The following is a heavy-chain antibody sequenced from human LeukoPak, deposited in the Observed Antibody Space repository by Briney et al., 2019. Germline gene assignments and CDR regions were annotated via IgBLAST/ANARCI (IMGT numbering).Heavy chain of an antibody. V-gene: IGHV1-69*04. CDR1: GGTFSSYT. Sequence: ASVKVSCKASGGTFSSYTISWVRQAPGQGLEWMGRIIPILGIANYAQKFQGRVTITADKSTSTAHMELSSLRSEDTTVYYCAGDPGYCSSTSCYTDYWGQGTLVTVSS. CDR3: AGDPGYCSSTSCYTDY. J-gene: IGHJ4*02. CDR2: IIPILGIA. D-gene: IGHD2-2*02.